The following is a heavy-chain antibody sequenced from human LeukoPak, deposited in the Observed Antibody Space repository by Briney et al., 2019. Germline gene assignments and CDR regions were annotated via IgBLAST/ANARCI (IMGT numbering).Heavy chain of an antibody. V-gene: IGHV1-2*02. Sequence: GASVKVSCKASGDTFTDYYIHWLRQAHGQGLEWMGWINPNSGGTNYAQKFQGRVTMTRDTSISTAYMELSRLRSDDTAVYYCARGRLERSPEDYWGQGTLVTVSS. CDR3: ARGRLERSPEDY. D-gene: IGHD1-1*01. J-gene: IGHJ4*02. CDR2: INPNSGGT. CDR1: GDTFTDYY.